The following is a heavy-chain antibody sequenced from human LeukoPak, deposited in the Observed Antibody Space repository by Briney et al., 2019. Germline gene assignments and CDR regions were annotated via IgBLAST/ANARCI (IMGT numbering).Heavy chain of an antibody. J-gene: IGHJ2*01. CDR1: GGSFRGYY. CDR2: IHYTGAT. CDR3: ARGVLGPYYFDP. D-gene: IGHD7-27*01. V-gene: IGHV4-34*01. Sequence: PSETLSLTCAVYGGSFRGYYWSWIRQPPGKGLEWIGEIHYTGATNYKPSLKSRVTISGDPSKNQVSLRVSSVTAADTAVYYCARGVLGPYYFDPWGRGTLVTVSS.